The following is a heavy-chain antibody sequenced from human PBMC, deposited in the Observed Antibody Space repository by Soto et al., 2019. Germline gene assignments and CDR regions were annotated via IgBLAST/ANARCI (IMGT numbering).Heavy chain of an antibody. CDR2: IYTTGSA. J-gene: IGHJ5*02. V-gene: IGHV4-4*07. D-gene: IGHD3-9*01. CDR1: GVSIKTYY. CDR3: ARDDYYDSNNWFDP. Sequence: SETLSLTFAVSGVSIKTYYCSWIRKPAGKGLEWIGRIYTTGSANHNPSLKSRATMSVDTSKNQVSLKLTSVTAADARVYYCARDDYYDSNNWFDPLGHGILVTVS.